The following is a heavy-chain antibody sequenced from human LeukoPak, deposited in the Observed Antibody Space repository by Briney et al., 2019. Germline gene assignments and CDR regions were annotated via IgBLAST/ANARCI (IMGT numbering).Heavy chain of an antibody. D-gene: IGHD6-13*01. Sequence: ASVKVSCKASRYTFTGYYMHWVRQAPGQGLEWMGWMNPNSGKTGYAQKFQGRVTMTRNTSISTAYMELSSLRSEDTAVYYCARASARTRIAAAGTIGYWGQGTLVTVSS. V-gene: IGHV1-8*02. J-gene: IGHJ4*02. CDR1: RYTFTGYY. CDR3: ARASARTRIAAAGTIGY. CDR2: MNPNSGKT.